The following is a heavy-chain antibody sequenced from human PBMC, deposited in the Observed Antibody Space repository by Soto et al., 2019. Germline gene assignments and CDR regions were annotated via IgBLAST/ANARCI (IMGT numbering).Heavy chain of an antibody. CDR1: GGSISSGGYY. J-gene: IGHJ4*02. D-gene: IGHD6-6*01. Sequence: SETLSLTCTVSGGSISSGGYYWSWIRQHPGKGLEWIGYIYYSGSTYYNPPLKSRVTISVDTSKNQFSLKLSSVTAADTAVYYCARTGAAHPFDYWGQGTLVTVSS. CDR2: IYYSGST. V-gene: IGHV4-31*03. CDR3: ARTGAAHPFDY.